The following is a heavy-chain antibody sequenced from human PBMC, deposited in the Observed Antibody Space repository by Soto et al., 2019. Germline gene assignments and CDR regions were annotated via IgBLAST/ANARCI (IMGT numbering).Heavy chain of an antibody. CDR3: ARASADIVLVPAASFRFDP. Sequence: ASVKVSCKASGYTFTGYYMHWVRQAPGQGLEWMGWINPNSGGTNYAQKFQGWVTMTRDTSISTAYMELSRLRSDDTAVYYCARASADIVLVPAASFRFDPWGQGTLVTVSS. J-gene: IGHJ5*02. CDR1: GYTFTGYY. CDR2: INPNSGGT. V-gene: IGHV1-2*04. D-gene: IGHD2-2*01.